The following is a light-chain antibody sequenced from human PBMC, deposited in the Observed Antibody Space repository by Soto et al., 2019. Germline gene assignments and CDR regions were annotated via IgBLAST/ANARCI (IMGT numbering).Light chain of an antibody. CDR1: QSVSNNY. Sequence: EIVLTQSPGTLSLSPGERSTVSCSASQSVSNNYLAWYQQKPGQAPRLLIYGASNRATGIPDRFSGSGSGTDFTLTISRLEPEDFAVYYCQQYGSSPWTFGQGTKVDIK. J-gene: IGKJ1*01. CDR2: GAS. V-gene: IGKV3-20*01. CDR3: QQYGSSPWT.